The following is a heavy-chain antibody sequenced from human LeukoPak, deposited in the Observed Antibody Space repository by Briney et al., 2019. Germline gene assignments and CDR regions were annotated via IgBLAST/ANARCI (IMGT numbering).Heavy chain of an antibody. CDR1: RYTFTGYY. CDR2: INPNSGGT. CDR3: ARGQRITIFGVAIHY. J-gene: IGHJ4*02. D-gene: IGHD3-3*01. Sequence: GASVKVSCKASRYTFTGYYMHWVRQAPGQGLEWMGWINPNSGGTNYAQKFQGRVTMTRDTSISTAYMELSRLRSDDTAVYYCARGQRITIFGVAIHYWGQGTLVTVSS. V-gene: IGHV1-2*02.